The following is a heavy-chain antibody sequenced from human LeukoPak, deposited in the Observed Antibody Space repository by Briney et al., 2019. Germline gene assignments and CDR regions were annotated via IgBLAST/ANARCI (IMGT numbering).Heavy chain of an antibody. CDR1: GGSISSGDYY. D-gene: IGHD6-6*01. CDR2: IYYSGST. CDR3: ARRTWSSSIDY. J-gene: IGHJ4*02. V-gene: IGHV4-30-4*01. Sequence: SETLSLTCTVSGGSISSGDYYWSWIRQPPGKGLEWIGYIYYSGSTYYNPSLKSRLTISGDTSKNQFSLRLSSVTAADTAVYYCARRTWSSSIDYWGQGTLVTVSS.